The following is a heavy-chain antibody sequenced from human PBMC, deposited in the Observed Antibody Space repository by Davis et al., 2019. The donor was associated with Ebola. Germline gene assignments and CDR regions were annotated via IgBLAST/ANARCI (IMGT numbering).Heavy chain of an antibody. V-gene: IGHV4-34*01. Sequence: PSETLSLTCAVYGASFSDHFWSWIRQPPGQGLEWIGEIHHSGSTKRNPSLRGRVTISPDTSKNQFSLKLSSVTAADTAVYYCARHWGRSFDMWGQGTVVTVSS. CDR2: IHHSGST. CDR1: GASFSDHF. CDR3: ARHWGRSFDM. D-gene: IGHD7-27*01. J-gene: IGHJ3*02.